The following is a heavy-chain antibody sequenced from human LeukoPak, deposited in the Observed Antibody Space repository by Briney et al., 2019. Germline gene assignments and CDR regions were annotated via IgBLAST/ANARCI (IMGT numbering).Heavy chain of an antibody. CDR3: ARHGAVVATFFDY. Sequence: SETLSPTCTVSGGSTSSSSNYWGWIRQPPGKGLEWIGSIYYSGSTYYNPSLKSRVTISVDTSKNQFSLKLSSVTAADTAVYYCARHGAVVATFFDYWGQGTLVTVSS. CDR2: IYYSGST. J-gene: IGHJ4*02. D-gene: IGHD2-15*01. V-gene: IGHV4-39*01. CDR1: GGSTSSSSNY.